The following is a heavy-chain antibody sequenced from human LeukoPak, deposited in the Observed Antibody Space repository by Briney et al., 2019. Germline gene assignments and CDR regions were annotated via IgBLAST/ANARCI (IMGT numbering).Heavy chain of an antibody. CDR1: GYTFTSYA. J-gene: IGHJ4*02. Sequence: ASVKVSCKASGYTFTSYAMHWVRQAPGQRLEWMGWINAGNGNTKYSQKFQGRVTITRDTSASTAYMELSSLRSEDTAVYYCARLVSNYYDSSGYYGTQKGDYWGQGTLVTVSS. CDR3: ARLVSNYYDSSGYYGTQKGDY. CDR2: INAGNGNT. V-gene: IGHV1-3*01. D-gene: IGHD3-22*01.